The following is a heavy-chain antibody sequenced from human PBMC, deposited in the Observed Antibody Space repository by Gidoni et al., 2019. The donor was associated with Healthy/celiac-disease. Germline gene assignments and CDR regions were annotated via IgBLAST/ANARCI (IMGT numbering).Heavy chain of an antibody. Sequence: EVQLVESGGGLVQPGGSLSLACAASGSTFSAYSMNWVRQAPGKGLEWVSYISSSSSTIYYADSVKGRFTISRDNAKNSLYLQMNSLRDEDTAVYYCARDSRDTAMVKLFDYWGQGTLVTVSS. CDR3: ARDSRDTAMVKLFDY. J-gene: IGHJ4*02. V-gene: IGHV3-48*02. CDR1: GSTFSAYS. D-gene: IGHD5-18*01. CDR2: ISSSSSTI.